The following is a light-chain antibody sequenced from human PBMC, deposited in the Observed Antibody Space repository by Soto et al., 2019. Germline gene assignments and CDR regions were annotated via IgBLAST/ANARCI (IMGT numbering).Light chain of an antibody. CDR1: SSDVGGYNY. Sequence: QSVLTQPASVSGSPGQSITISCTGTSSDVGGYNYVSWYQQHPGKAPKLMIYEVSNRPSGISKRFSGAKSGNTASLTISGLQAEDEADYYCSSYTSSSTLTFGGGTKVTVL. V-gene: IGLV2-14*01. CDR2: EVS. J-gene: IGLJ2*01. CDR3: SSYTSSSTLT.